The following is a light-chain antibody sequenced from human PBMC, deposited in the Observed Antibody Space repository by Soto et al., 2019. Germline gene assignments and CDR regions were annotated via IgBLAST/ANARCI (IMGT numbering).Light chain of an antibody. CDR1: NSDVGIYDF. CDR3: ISYTSDDVRYV. Sequence: QSVLTQPASVSGTPGQSITISCTGGNSDVGIYDFVSWYQHHPGRAPKLIVSEVSHRPSGVSNRSSGSKSGNTASLTISGLQSEDEADYYCISYTSDDVRYVFGTGTKVTVL. V-gene: IGLV2-14*01. J-gene: IGLJ1*01. CDR2: EVS.